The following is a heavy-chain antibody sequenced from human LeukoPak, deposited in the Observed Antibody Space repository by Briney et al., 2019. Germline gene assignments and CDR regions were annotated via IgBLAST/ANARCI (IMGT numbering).Heavy chain of an antibody. CDR3: ARDLDDYGDYVDDY. CDR2: INPNSGGT. Sequence: ASVKVSCTASGYTFTGYYIHWVRQAPGQGLEWMGWINPNSGGTNYAQKFQGRVTMTRDTSISTAYMELSRLRSDDTAVYYCARDLDDYGDYVDDYWGQGTLVTVSS. D-gene: IGHD4-17*01. V-gene: IGHV1-2*02. CDR1: GYTFTGYY. J-gene: IGHJ4*02.